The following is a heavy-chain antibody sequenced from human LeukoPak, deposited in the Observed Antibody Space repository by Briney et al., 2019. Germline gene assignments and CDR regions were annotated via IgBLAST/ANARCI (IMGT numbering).Heavy chain of an antibody. V-gene: IGHV3-30*02. J-gene: IGHJ4*02. D-gene: IGHD4-23*01. CDR1: GFTFSSYG. CDR2: IRYDGSNK. CDR3: ARDVYGGNSADYFDN. Sequence: PGGSLRLSCAASGFTFSSYGMHWVRQAPGKGLEWVAFIRYDGSNKYYADSVKGRFTISRDNSKNTLYLQMNSLRAEDTAVYYCARDVYGGNSADYFDNWGQGTLVTVSS.